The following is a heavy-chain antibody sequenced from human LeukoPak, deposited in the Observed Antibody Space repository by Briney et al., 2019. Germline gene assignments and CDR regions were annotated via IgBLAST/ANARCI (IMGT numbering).Heavy chain of an antibody. D-gene: IGHD6-6*01. Sequence: ASVKVSCKASGYTFPSYFMHWVRQAPGQGLEWMGIINPTGGSTTYAQKFQGRVTMTRDTTTSTVYMELSSLRSDDTAVYYCARTAARRFDYWGQGTLVTVSS. CDR3: ARTAARRFDY. V-gene: IGHV1-46*01. CDR2: INPTGGST. J-gene: IGHJ4*02. CDR1: GYTFPSYF.